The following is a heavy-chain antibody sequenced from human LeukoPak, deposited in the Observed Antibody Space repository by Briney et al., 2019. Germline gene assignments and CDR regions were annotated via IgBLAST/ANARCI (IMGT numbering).Heavy chain of an antibody. CDR3: ARDRYGGNSGDFDY. Sequence: SETLSLTCTVSVGSISSYFWSWVRQPPGKGLEWIGYVYYSGTTNYNPSLKSRVTISVDTSKNQFSLKLNSVTAADTAVYYCARDRYGGNSGDFDYWGQGTLVTVSS. CDR2: VYYSGTT. CDR1: VGSISSYF. V-gene: IGHV4-59*01. J-gene: IGHJ4*02. D-gene: IGHD4-23*01.